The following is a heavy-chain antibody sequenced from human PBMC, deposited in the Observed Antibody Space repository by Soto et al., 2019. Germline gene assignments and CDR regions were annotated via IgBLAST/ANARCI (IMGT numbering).Heavy chain of an antibody. CDR1: GCSISSYY. V-gene: IGHV4-59*01. CDR2: IYYSGST. CDR3: ARGGTTVVDY. J-gene: IGHJ4*02. D-gene: IGHD4-17*01. Sequence: PSETLSLTFTVSGCSISSYYWCWIRQPPGKGLEWIGYIYYSGSTNYIPSLKSRVTISVDTSKNQFSLKLSSVTAADTAVYYCARGGTTVVDYWGQGTLVTVS.